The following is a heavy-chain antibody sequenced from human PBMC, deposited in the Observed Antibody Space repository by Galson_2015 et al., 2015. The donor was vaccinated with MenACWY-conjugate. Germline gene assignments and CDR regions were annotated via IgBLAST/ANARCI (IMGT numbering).Heavy chain of an antibody. CDR2: IDSEGTST. CDR1: GFTFSRYW. J-gene: IGHJ5*02. D-gene: IGHD3-3*01. Sequence: SLRLSCAASGFTFSRYWMHWVRQAPGKGLVWVSRIDSEGTSTTYADSVKGRFTISRDNAKNTLYLQMNSLRAEDTAVYYCARDRGAFSSPIPGTYFAPWGQGTLVPVSS. CDR3: ARDRGAFSSPIPGTYFAP. V-gene: IGHV3-74*01.